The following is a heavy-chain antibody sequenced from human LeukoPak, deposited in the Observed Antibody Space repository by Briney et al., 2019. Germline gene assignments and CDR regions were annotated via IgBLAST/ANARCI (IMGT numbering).Heavy chain of an antibody. CDR1: GYTFTGYY. CDR2: INPNSGGT. V-gene: IGHV1-2*02. J-gene: IGHJ3*02. D-gene: IGHD2-21*02. CDR3: ATTLHIVVVTWHAFDI. Sequence: ASVEVSCKASGYTFTGYYIHWVRQAPGQGLEWMGWINPNSGGTNYAPTFQGRVTMTRDTSISTAYMELSRLTSDDTTIYYCATTLHIVVVTWHAFDIWGQGTMVTVSS.